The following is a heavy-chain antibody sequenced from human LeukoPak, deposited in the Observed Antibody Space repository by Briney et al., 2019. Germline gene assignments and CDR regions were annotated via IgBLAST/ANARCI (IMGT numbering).Heavy chain of an antibody. Sequence: ASVKVSCKASGYTFTGYYMHWVRQAPGQGLEWMGRINPNSGGTNYAQKFQGRATMTRDTSISTAYIELSRLRSDDTAVYYRARDSRGYGDWRSWAQGTRVTVSS. D-gene: IGHD4-17*01. CDR1: GYTFTGYY. V-gene: IGHV1-2*06. CDR2: INPNSGGT. J-gene: IGHJ3*01. CDR3: ARDSRGYGDWRS.